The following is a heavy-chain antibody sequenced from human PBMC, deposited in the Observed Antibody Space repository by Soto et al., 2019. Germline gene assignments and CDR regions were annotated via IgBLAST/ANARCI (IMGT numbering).Heavy chain of an antibody. J-gene: IGHJ4*02. CDR1: GFTFSSYA. V-gene: IGHV3-30-3*01. Sequence: GGSLRLSCAASGFTFSSYAMHWVRQAPGKGLEWVAVISYDGSNKYYADSVKGRFTISRDNSKNKLYLQMNSLRAEDTVVYYCARDRYSSSPGHLEYWGQGTLVTVSS. CDR3: ARDRYSSSPGHLEY. CDR2: ISYDGSNK. D-gene: IGHD6-6*01.